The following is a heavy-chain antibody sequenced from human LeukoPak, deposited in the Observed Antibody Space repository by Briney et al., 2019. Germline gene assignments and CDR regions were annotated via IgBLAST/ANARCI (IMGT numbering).Heavy chain of an antibody. CDR1: GGSFSGYY. D-gene: IGHD3-3*01. J-gene: IGHJ5*02. V-gene: IGHV4-34*01. Sequence: SETLSLTCAVYGGSFSGYYWSWIRQPPGKGLEWIGXXNHSGSTNYNPSLKSRVTISVDTSKNQFSLKLSSVTAADTAVYYCARAPAIFGVVGNWFDPWGQGTLVTVSS. CDR3: ARAPAIFGVVGNWFDP. CDR2: XNHSGST.